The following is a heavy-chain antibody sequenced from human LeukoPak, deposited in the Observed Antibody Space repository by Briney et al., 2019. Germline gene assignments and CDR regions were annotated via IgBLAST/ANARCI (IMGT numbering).Heavy chain of an antibody. D-gene: IGHD3-10*01. CDR1: GGSFSGYY. CDR3: ARAGITMVQGAFDI. J-gene: IGHJ3*02. CDR2: INHSGST. V-gene: IGHV4-34*01. Sequence: SETLSLTCAVYGGSFSGYYWSWIRQPPGKGLEWIGEINHSGSTNYNPSLKSRVTISVDTSKNQFSLKLSSVTAADTAVYYCARAGITMVQGAFDIWGQGTMVTVSS.